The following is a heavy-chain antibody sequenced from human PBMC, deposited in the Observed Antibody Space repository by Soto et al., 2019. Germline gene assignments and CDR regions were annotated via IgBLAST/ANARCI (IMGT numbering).Heavy chain of an antibody. CDR1: GGSFSGYY. D-gene: IGHD5-12*01. CDR3: ARMERWLQLGFYSYYGMDV. CDR2: INHSGST. V-gene: IGHV4-34*01. J-gene: IGHJ6*02. Sequence: SETLSLTCAVYGGSFSGYYWSWIRQPPGKGLEWIGEINHSGSTNYNPSLKSRVTISVDTSKNQFSLKLSSVTAADTAVYYCARMERWLQLGFYSYYGMDVWGQGTTVT.